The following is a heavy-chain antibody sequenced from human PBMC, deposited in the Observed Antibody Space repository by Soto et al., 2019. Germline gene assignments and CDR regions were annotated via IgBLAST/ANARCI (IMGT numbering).Heavy chain of an antibody. V-gene: IGHV1-69*12. CDR3: ARDYSNDVGDYYYYGMDV. J-gene: IGHJ6*02. Sequence: QVQLVQSGAEVKKPGSSVKVSCKASGGTFSSYAISWVRQAPGQGLEWMGGIIPIFGTANYAQKFQGRVTITADQYTTTAXMELSSLRSEDTAVYYCARDYSNDVGDYYYYGMDVWGQGTTVTVSS. D-gene: IGHD4-4*01. CDR2: IIPIFGTA. CDR1: GGTFSSYA.